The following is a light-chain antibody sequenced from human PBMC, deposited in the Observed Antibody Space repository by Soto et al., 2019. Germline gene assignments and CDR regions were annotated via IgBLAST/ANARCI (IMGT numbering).Light chain of an antibody. CDR3: QQYNDNWT. CDR1: QSVSRW. J-gene: IGKJ1*01. Sequence: DIQMTQSPSTLSASVGDRVTITCRASQSVSRWLAWYQQKPGKAPKLLIYKASTLESGVPSRFSGSGSGTESTLVISSLHPDDSANYYCQQYNDNWTFGQGTKVEIK. CDR2: KAS. V-gene: IGKV1-5*03.